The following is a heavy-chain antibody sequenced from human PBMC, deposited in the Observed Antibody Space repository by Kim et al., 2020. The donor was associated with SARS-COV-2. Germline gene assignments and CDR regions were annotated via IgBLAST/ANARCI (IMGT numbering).Heavy chain of an antibody. J-gene: IGHJ6*02. V-gene: IGHV3-30-3*01. CDR3: ARDACSSTSCHGVRVIYGMDV. D-gene: IGHD2-2*01. CDR1: GFTFSSYA. CDR2: ISYDGSNK. Sequence: GGSLRLSCAASGFTFSSYAMHWVRQAPGKGLEWVAVISYDGSNKYYADSVKGRFTISRDNSKNTLYLQMNSLRAEDTAVYYCARDACSSTSCHGVRVIYGMDVWGQVTTVTGSS.